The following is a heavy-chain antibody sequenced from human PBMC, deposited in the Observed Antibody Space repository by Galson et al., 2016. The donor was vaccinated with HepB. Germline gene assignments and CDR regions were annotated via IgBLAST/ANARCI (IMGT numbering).Heavy chain of an antibody. D-gene: IGHD5-12*01. V-gene: IGHV1-69*06. CDR1: GDTFSRYG. J-gene: IGHJ4*02. Sequence: SVKVSCKASGDTFSRYGIGWVRQAPGRGLEWMGGIIPFFGTANYAQNFEDRVTINADKSTSTAYMELSSQRYEDTAVYYCARVRVDYFDYWGQGTLVTVSS. CDR3: ARVRVDYFDY. CDR2: IIPFFGTA.